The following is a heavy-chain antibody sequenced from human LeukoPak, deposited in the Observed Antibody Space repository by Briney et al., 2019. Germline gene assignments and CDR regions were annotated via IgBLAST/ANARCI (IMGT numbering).Heavy chain of an antibody. CDR1: GFTFSSYG. CDR2: IWYDGSNK. CDR3: ARAGIQLWLQLDYYYYGMDV. J-gene: IGHJ6*02. Sequence: PGGSLRLSCAASGFTFSSYGMHWVRQAPGKGLEWVAVIWYDGSNKYYADSVKGRFTISRDNSKNTLYLQMNSLRAEDTAVYYCARAGIQLWLQLDYYYYGMDVWGQGTTVTVSS. D-gene: IGHD5-18*01. V-gene: IGHV3-33*01.